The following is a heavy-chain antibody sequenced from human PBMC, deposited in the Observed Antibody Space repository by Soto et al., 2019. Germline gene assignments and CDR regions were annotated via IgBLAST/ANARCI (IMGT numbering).Heavy chain of an antibody. Sequence: PGGSLTLSCAASAFTFSSYAMSWVRQAPGNGRERVSAIIGSGGSTYYADSVKGRFTISRDKAKNTLYLQMNSLRAEDTAVYYCAKTRYFEYSSSSGYFDYWGQGTLVTVSS. CDR3: AKTRYFEYSSSSGYFDY. V-gene: IGHV3-23*01. CDR1: AFTFSSYA. D-gene: IGHD6-6*01. CDR2: IIGSGGST. J-gene: IGHJ4*02.